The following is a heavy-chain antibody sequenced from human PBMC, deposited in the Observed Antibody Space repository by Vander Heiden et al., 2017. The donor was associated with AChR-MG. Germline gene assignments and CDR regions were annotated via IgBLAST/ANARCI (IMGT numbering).Heavy chain of an antibody. Sequence: VQLVESGGGVVQPGRSPRLSCVASGFKFSSYGMHWVRQAPGKGLEWVADIWYDGSNKYYADSVKGRFTISRDDSKNTLYLQMNNLRAEDTAVYYCARDWQWLVDYWGQGTLVTVSS. CDR3: ARDWQWLVDY. V-gene: IGHV3-33*01. D-gene: IGHD6-19*01. CDR2: IWYDGSNK. J-gene: IGHJ4*02. CDR1: GFKFSSYG.